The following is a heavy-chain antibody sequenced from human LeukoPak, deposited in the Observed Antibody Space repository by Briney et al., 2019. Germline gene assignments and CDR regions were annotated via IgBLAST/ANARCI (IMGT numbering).Heavy chain of an antibody. CDR1: GYSISSAYY. Sequence: PSETPSLTCAVSGYSISSAYYWGWIRQPPGKGLEWIGSIYNSGSTYYNPSLKSRVTISIDTSKNEFSLKLSSVTAADTAVYYCAREDHYFDISDYYPNFDYWGQGTLVTVSS. J-gene: IGHJ4*02. V-gene: IGHV4-38-2*02. CDR2: IYNSGST. CDR3: AREDHYFDISDYYPNFDY. D-gene: IGHD3-22*01.